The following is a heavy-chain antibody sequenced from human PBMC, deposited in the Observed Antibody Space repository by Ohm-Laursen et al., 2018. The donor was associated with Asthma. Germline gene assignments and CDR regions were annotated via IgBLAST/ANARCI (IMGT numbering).Heavy chain of an antibody. J-gene: IGHJ4*02. CDR2: IHWDDGK. Sequence: PTQTLTLTSSLSGLSLSTSGLRVSWIRQPPEKALEWLARIHWDDGKFYSPSLKTRLTISKDTSKNQVVLTMTNMDPVDTATYYCHARGGPGSSLDYWGQGTLVTVSS. CDR3: HARGGPGSSLDY. CDR1: GLSLSTSGLR. V-gene: IGHV2-70*04. D-gene: IGHD2-15*01.